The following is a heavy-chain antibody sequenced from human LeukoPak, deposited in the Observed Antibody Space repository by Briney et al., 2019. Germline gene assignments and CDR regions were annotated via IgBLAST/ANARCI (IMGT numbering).Heavy chain of an antibody. D-gene: IGHD1-26*01. J-gene: IGHJ3*02. CDR2: IWYDGSNK. CDR3: ARDLNGAGAFDI. CDR1: GFTFSSYV. Sequence: PGGSLRLSCAASGFTFSSYVMHWVRQAPGKGLEWVAVIWYDGSNKYYADSVKGRFTISRDNSKNTLYLQMNSLRAEDTAVYYCARDLNGAGAFDIWGQGTMVTVSS. V-gene: IGHV3-33*01.